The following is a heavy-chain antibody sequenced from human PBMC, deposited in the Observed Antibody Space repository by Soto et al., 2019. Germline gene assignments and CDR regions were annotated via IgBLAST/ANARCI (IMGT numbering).Heavy chain of an antibody. CDR1: GHTFTNYG. J-gene: IGHJ6*03. CDR3: ARNLPGIAAAGPYYYYYMDV. D-gene: IGHD6-13*01. V-gene: IGHV1-3*01. Sequence: GASVKVSCKASGHTFTNYGFGWVRQAPGQGLEWMGWINAGNGNTKYSQKFQGRVTITRDASASTAYMELSSLRSEDTAVYYCARNLPGIAAAGPYYYYYMDVWGKGTTVTVSS. CDR2: INAGNGNT.